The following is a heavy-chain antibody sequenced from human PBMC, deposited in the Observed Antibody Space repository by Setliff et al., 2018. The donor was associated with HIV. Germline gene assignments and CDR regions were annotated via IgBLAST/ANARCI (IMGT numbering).Heavy chain of an antibody. Sequence: SETLSLTCAVYGGSFSGYYWGWIRQPPGKGLEWIGNIYYSGTTYYNPSLRSRVTMSVDTSKNQFSLKVTSVTAADTAIYYCARGRSCESDWCWLYYNYYYGMDVWAQGTAVTVSS. V-gene: IGHV4-34*01. CDR2: IYYSGTT. D-gene: IGHD2-8*01. J-gene: IGHJ6*02. CDR3: ARGRSCESDWCWLYYNYYYGMDV. CDR1: GGSFSGYY.